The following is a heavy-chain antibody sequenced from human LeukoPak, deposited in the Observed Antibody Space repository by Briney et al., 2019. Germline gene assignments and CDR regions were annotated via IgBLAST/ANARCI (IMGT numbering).Heavy chain of an antibody. J-gene: IGHJ5*02. Sequence: SQTLSLTCAVSGGSISSGGYSWSWLRQPPGKGLEWIGYIYHSGSTYYNPSLKSRVTISVDRSKNQFSLKLSSVTAADTAVYYCARATHGDYAWFDPWGQGTLVTVSS. CDR1: GGSISSGGYS. V-gene: IGHV4-30-2*01. CDR2: IYHSGST. CDR3: ARATHGDYAWFDP. D-gene: IGHD4-17*01.